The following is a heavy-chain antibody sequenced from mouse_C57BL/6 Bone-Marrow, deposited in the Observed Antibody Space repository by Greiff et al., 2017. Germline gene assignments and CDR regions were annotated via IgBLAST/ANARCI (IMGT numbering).Heavy chain of an antibody. D-gene: IGHD1-1*01. CDR3: ASGGNYYYGSHDY. Sequence: VKLQESGAELVRPGASVKLSCKASGYTFTDYYINWVKQRPGQGLEWIARIYPGSGNTYYTEKFKGKATLTAEKSSSTAYMQLSSLTSEDSAVYFCASGGNYYYGSHDYWGQGTTLTVSS. CDR2: IYPGSGNT. J-gene: IGHJ2*01. V-gene: IGHV1-76*01. CDR1: GYTFTDYY.